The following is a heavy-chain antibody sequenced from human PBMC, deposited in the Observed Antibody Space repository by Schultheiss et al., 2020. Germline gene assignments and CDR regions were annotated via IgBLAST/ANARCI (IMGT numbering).Heavy chain of an antibody. D-gene: IGHD6-19*01. J-gene: IGHJ4*02. V-gene: IGHV1-69*13. CDR1: GGTFSSYA. CDR2: IIPIFGTA. CDR3: ARVDWEAVAAPFDY. Sequence: SVKVSCKASGGTFSSYAISWVRQAPGQGLEWMGGIIPIFGTANYAQKFQGRVTITADESTSTAYMELSSLRSEDTAVYYCARVDWEAVAAPFDYWGQGTLVTVSS.